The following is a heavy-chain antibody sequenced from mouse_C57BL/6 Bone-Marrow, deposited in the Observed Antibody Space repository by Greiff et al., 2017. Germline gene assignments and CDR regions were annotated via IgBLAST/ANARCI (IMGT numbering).Heavy chain of an antibody. V-gene: IGHV5-17*01. CDR1: GFTFSDYG. CDR2: LSSGSSTI. D-gene: IGHD1-1*01. J-gene: IGHJ1*03. Sequence: VQLMESGGGLVKPGGSLKLSCAASGFTFSDYGMHWVRQAPEKGLEWVAYLSSGSSTIYYADTVKGRFTISRDNAKNTLFLQMTSLRSEDTAMYYCAYYGSSYGYWYFDVWGTGTTVTVSS. CDR3: AYYGSSYGYWYFDV.